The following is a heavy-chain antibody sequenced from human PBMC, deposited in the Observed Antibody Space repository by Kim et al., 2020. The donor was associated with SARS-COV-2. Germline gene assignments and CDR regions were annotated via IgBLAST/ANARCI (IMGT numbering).Heavy chain of an antibody. J-gene: IGHJ4*02. Sequence: YNPSLKSRVTISVDTSKNQFSLKLSSVTAADTAVYYCARDPSGGFGELGVWGQGTLVTVSS. V-gene: IGHV4-59*01. D-gene: IGHD3-10*01. CDR3: ARDPSGGFGELGV.